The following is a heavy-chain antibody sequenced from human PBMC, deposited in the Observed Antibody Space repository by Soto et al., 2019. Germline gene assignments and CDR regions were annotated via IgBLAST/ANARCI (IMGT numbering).Heavy chain of an antibody. V-gene: IGHV3-23*04. D-gene: IGHD3-10*01. CDR3: AKEVYGAARGAMDV. CDR1: GFTFRNSV. CDR2: ITDNGVST. Sequence: EVQLVESGGGLVQPGGSLRLSCAASGFTFRNSVMNWVRQAPGKGLEWVSGITDNGVSTYYADSVKGRCTISRDNSKNILYLQMNSLRAEDTAIYSCAKEVYGAARGAMDVWGQGTTVTVSS. J-gene: IGHJ6*02.